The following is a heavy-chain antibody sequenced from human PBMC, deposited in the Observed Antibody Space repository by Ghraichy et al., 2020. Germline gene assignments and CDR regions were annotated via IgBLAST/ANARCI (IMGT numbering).Heavy chain of an antibody. V-gene: IGHV4-59*01. Sequence: SETLSLTCTVSGGSINSYYWGWIRQPPGKGLEWIGYIYYSGSANYSPSLQSRVTMSVDTSKNQFALKLSSVTAADTAVYFCARYYRTSSNHWYLDFWGRGTLVTVSA. CDR2: IYYSGSA. CDR1: GGSINSYY. J-gene: IGHJ2*01. CDR3: ARYYRTSSNHWYLDF. D-gene: IGHD4-11*01.